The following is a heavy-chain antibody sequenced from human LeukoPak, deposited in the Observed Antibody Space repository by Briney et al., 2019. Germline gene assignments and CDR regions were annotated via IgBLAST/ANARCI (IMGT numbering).Heavy chain of an antibody. V-gene: IGHV4-59*08. D-gene: IGHD5-24*01. CDR2: IYYSGST. J-gene: IGHJ4*02. CDR3: ARSKDGYPSY. CDR1: GGSISSYY. Sequence: SETLSLTCTVSGGSISSYYWSWIRQPPGKGLEWIGYIYYSGSTNYNPSLKSRVTISVDTSKNQFSLKLSSVTAADTAVYYCARSKDGYPSYWGQGTLVTVSS.